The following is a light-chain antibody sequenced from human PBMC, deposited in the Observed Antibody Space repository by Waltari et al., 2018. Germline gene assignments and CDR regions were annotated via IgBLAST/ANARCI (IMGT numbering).Light chain of an antibody. V-gene: IGKV4-1*01. CDR1: QSGLYSSYNKND. J-gene: IGKJ2*01. CDR2: WAS. Sequence: DIVMTQSPDSLAVSLGERATINCKSSQSGLYSSYNKNDLSWYQKKPGHPPKLLIYWASTREAGVPDRFSGSGSWTDFTLTISSLQAEDVAVFYCQQYYSSPHTFGQGTKLEIK. CDR3: QQYYSSPHT.